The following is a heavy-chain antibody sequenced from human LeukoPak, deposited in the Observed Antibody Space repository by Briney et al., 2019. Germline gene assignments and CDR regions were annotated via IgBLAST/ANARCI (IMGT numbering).Heavy chain of an antibody. CDR1: GFTFSKYS. CDR2: IRFDGSNK. Sequence: PGGSLRLSCAASGFTFSKYSIHWVRQAPGKGLEWVTFIRFDGSNKYYADSVKGRFTISRDNSKNTLYLQMNSLRAEDTAVYYCARDFRVGATPNYYYYGMDVWGQGTTVTVSS. V-gene: IGHV3-30*02. D-gene: IGHD1-26*01. J-gene: IGHJ6*02. CDR3: ARDFRVGATPNYYYYGMDV.